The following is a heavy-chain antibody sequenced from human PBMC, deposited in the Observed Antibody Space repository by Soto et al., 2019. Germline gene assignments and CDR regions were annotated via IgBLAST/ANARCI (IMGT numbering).Heavy chain of an antibody. V-gene: IGHV3-33*01. CDR2: IWYDGSNK. CDR3: ARAPYCSSTRCYSYDY. J-gene: IGHJ4*02. D-gene: IGHD2-2*01. Sequence: PGGSLRLSCAASGFTFSSYGMHWVRQAPGKGLEWVAVIWYDGSNKYYADSVKGRFTISRDNSKNTLYLQMNSLRAEDTAVYYCARAPYCSSTRCYSYDYWGQGTLVTVSS. CDR1: GFTFSSYG.